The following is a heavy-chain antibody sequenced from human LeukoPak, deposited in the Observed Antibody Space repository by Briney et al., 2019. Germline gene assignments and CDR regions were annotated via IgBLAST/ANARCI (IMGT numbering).Heavy chain of an antibody. D-gene: IGHD6-6*01. CDR3: ARGGRYEAARRGYYYYYYMDV. CDR1: GYTFTSYG. J-gene: IGHJ6*03. CDR2: ISAYNGNT. V-gene: IGHV1-18*01. Sequence: ASVKVSCKASGYTFTSYGISWVRQAPGQGLEWMGWISAYNGNTNYAQKLQGRVTMTTDTSTSTAYMELRSLRSDDTAVYYCARGGRYEAARRGYYYYYYMDVWGKGTTVTVSS.